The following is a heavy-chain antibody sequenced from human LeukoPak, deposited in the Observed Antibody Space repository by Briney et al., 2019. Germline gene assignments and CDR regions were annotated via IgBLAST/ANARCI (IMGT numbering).Heavy chain of an antibody. CDR3: AKERGYSGSSLDY. D-gene: IGHD1-26*01. CDR2: ISGSGDST. J-gene: IGHJ4*02. CDR1: GFTFSSYS. V-gene: IGHV3-23*01. Sequence: GGSLRLSCAASGFTFSSYSMNWVRQAPGKGLEWVSSISGSGDSTYYVDSVKGRFTISRDISKNTLYLQMNSLRAEGTALYYCAKERGYSGSSLDYWGQGTLLTVSS.